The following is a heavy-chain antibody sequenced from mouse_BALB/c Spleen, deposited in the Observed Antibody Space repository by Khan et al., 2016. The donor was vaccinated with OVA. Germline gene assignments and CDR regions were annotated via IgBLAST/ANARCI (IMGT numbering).Heavy chain of an antibody. J-gene: IGHJ2*01. CDR2: ISTDSVNT. Sequence: QVQLQQSGPELVRPGVSVKISCKGSGYTFTDYSMRWVKQSHAKSLEWIGVISTDSVNTNYNQKFKGKATLTVDKSSSTAYMELARMTSEDSAIYYCAIRDYFDYWGQGTTLTVSS. CDR1: GYTFTDYS. CDR3: AIRDYFDY. V-gene: IGHV1S137*01.